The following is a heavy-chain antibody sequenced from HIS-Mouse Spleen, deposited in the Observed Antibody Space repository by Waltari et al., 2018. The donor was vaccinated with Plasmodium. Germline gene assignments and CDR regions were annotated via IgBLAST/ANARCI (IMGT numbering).Heavy chain of an antibody. CDR2: RKQDGSEK. J-gene: IGHJ2*01. CDR1: GFTFSSYW. V-gene: IGHV3-7*01. Sequence: EVQLVESGGGLVQPGGSLRLSCAASGFTFSSYWMSGVRQAPGKGLEGGANRKQDGSEKYFVDSVKGRFTIPRDNAKNSLYLQMNSLRAEDTAVYYCASSWYWYFDLWGRGTLVTVSS. D-gene: IGHD6-13*01. CDR3: ASSWYWYFDL.